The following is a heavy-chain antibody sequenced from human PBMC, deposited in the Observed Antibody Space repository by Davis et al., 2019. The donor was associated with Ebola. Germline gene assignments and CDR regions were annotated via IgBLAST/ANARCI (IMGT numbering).Heavy chain of an antibody. V-gene: IGHV1-18*01. J-gene: IGHJ4*02. Sequence: AASVKVSCKASGYTFTTYGISWVRQAPGQGLEWMGWISAYYGTTNYAQSLQGRVTMTRDTSTSTAHMELRGLRSDDTAVYYCAREMTRYRYGSVLDWGQGTLVTVSS. CDR2: ISAYYGTT. CDR1: GYTFTTYG. CDR3: AREMTRYRYGSVLD. D-gene: IGHD3-16*02.